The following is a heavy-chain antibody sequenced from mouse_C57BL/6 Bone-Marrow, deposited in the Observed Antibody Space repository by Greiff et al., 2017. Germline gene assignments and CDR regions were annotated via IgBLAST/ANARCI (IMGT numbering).Heavy chain of an antibody. V-gene: IGHV3-6*01. Sequence: DVKLVESGPGLVKPSQSLSLTCSVTGYSITSGYYWNWIRQFPGNKLEWMGYISYDGSNNYNPSLKNRISITRDTSKNQFFLKLNSVTTEDTATYYCARERGRSSGYIFAYWGQGTLVTVSA. CDR3: ARERGRSSGYIFAY. CDR2: ISYDGSN. J-gene: IGHJ3*01. CDR1: GYSITSGYY. D-gene: IGHD3-2*02.